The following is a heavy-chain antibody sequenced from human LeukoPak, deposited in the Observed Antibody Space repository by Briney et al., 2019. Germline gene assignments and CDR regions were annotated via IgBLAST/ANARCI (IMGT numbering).Heavy chain of an antibody. CDR3: ARDPNIILLSGYFDF. V-gene: IGHV1-2*02. Sequence: ASVKVSCKASEYTFTGYYMHWVRQAPGQGLEWMGWINPNSGATSYAQKFQGRVTMTREMSITTVYVELSRLRSDDTAVYYCARDPNIILLSGYFDFWGQGTLVTVSS. J-gene: IGHJ4*02. CDR1: EYTFTGYY. CDR2: INPNSGAT. D-gene: IGHD2-8*01.